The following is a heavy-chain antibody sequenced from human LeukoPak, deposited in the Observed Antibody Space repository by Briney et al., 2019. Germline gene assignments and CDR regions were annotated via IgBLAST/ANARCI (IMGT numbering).Heavy chain of an antibody. CDR1: GFTFSSYA. CDR3: ARSDHIAVAGAYYYYYYGMDV. J-gene: IGHJ6*02. CDR2: ISYDGSNK. Sequence: PGGSLRLSCAASGFTFSSYAMHWVRQAPGKGLEWVAVISYDGSNKYYADSVKGRFTISRDNSKNTLYLQMNSLRAEDTAVYYCARSDHIAVAGAYYYYYYGMDVWGQGTMVTVS. V-gene: IGHV3-30-3*01. D-gene: IGHD6-19*01.